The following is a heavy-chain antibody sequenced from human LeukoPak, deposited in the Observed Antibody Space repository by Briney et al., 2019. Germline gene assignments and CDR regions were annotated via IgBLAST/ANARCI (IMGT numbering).Heavy chain of an antibody. D-gene: IGHD1-26*01. CDR3: ARDGLDSGSYSDY. Sequence: GRSLRLSCAASGFTFSSYDMHWVRQAPGKGLEWVADISYDGSNKYYADSVKGRLTISRDNSKSTLYLQMNSLRAEDTAVYYCARDGLDSGSYSDYWGQGTLVTVSS. CDR1: GFTFSSYD. V-gene: IGHV3-30-3*01. CDR2: ISYDGSNK. J-gene: IGHJ4*02.